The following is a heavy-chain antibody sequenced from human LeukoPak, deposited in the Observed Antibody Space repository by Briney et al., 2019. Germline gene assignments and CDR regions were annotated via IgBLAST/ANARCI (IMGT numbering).Heavy chain of an antibody. Sequence: GASVKVSCKASGDTFTSYYMHWVRQAPGQGLEWMGIINPSGGSTSYAQKFQGRVTMTRDTSTSTVYMELSSLRSEDTAVYYCAKTYYDFWSGYSHRNYYYYYMDVWGKGTTVTVSS. CDR2: INPSGGST. CDR1: GDTFTSYY. CDR3: AKTYYDFWSGYSHRNYYYYYMDV. D-gene: IGHD3-3*01. V-gene: IGHV1-46*03. J-gene: IGHJ6*03.